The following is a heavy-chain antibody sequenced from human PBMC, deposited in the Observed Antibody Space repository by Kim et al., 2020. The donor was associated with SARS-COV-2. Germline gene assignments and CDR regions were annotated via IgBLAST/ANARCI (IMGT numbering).Heavy chain of an antibody. J-gene: IGHJ6*02. D-gene: IGHD4-17*01. CDR3: AREQDGDYDYYYGMDV. V-gene: IGHV3-48*04. Sequence: GGSLRLSCAASGFTFSSYSMNWVRQAPGKGLEWVSYISSSSSTIYYADSVKGRFTISRDNAKNSLYLQMNSLRAEDTAVYYCAREQDGDYDYYYGMDVWGQGTTVTVSS. CDR1: GFTFSSYS. CDR2: ISSSSSTI.